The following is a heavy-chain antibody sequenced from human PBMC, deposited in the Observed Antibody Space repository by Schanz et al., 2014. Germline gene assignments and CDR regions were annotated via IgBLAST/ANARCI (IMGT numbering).Heavy chain of an antibody. CDR2: IWYDENNK. D-gene: IGHD2-15*01. Sequence: QVQLVESGGGVVQPGRSLRLSCAASGFTFSSYGMHWVRQAPGKGLEWVAVIWYDENNKYYADSVKGRFTMSRDNSKNTLYLQMNSLSADDTVVFYCAKGMGYCSGGTCYDYYYYGLDVWGQGTTVTVSS. V-gene: IGHV3-33*06. CDR1: GFTFSSYG. CDR3: AKGMGYCSGGTCYDYYYYGLDV. J-gene: IGHJ6*02.